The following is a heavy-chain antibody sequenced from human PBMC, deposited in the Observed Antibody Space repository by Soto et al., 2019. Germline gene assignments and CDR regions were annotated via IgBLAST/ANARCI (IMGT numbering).Heavy chain of an antibody. D-gene: IGHD3-22*01. V-gene: IGHV3-23*01. CDR2: ISGSGGST. CDR1: VFTFSSYA. CDR3: AKVKYYYDSSGYFH. J-gene: IGHJ4*02. Sequence: WWSLRLSCSASVFTFSSYAMSWFRQAPGKGLEWVSAISGSGGSTYYADSVKGRFTISRDNSKNTLYLQMNSLRAEDTAVYYCAKVKYYYDSSGYFHWGQGTLVTVSS.